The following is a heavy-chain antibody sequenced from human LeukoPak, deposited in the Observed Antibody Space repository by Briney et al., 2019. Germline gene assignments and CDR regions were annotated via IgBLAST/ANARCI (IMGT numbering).Heavy chain of an antibody. CDR3: ARGYYDILTGYPNSYFNY. V-gene: IGHV1-2*06. D-gene: IGHD3-9*01. CDR1: GYSFTGYY. J-gene: IGHJ4*02. Sequence: ASVKVSCKASGYSFTGYYIHWVRQAPGQGLEWMGRINPKSGGTNYAQKFQGRVTMTRDTSISTAYMELSRLGSDDTAVYYCARGYYDILTGYPNSYFNYWGQGTLVTVSS. CDR2: INPKSGGT.